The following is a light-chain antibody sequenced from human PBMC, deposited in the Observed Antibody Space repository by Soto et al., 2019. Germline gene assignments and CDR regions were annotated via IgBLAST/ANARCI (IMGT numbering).Light chain of an antibody. CDR2: GAS. CDR1: QDIRKD. CDR3: LQDYNYPFT. V-gene: IGKV1-6*01. Sequence: IQMTQSPSSLSASVGDRVTITCRASQDIRKDLAWYQQKPGKAPQILIYGASTLQTGVASWFSGSGSATDFTLTISSLQPEDSAAYYCLQDYNYPFTFGQGTKVDIK. J-gene: IGKJ2*01.